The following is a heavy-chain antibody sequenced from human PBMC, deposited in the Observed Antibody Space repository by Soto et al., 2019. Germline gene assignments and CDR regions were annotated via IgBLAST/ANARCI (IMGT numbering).Heavy chain of an antibody. CDR2: IYKSATT. CDR1: GDSISTVDYF. J-gene: IGHJ5*01. Sequence: SETLSLTCSVSGDSISTVDYFWAWVRQPPGQALEYIGYIYKSATTYYNPSFESRVAISLDTSKSQFSLNVTSLTAADTAVYFCARGRYCLTGRCFPNWFDSWGQGTLVTVPS. V-gene: IGHV4-30-4*01. D-gene: IGHD2-15*01. CDR3: ARGRYCLTGRCFPNWFDS.